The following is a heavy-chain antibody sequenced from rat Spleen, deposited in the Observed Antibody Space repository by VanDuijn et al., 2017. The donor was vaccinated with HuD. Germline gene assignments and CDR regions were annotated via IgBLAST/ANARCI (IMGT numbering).Heavy chain of an antibody. CDR3: TRLGDY. J-gene: IGHJ2*01. D-gene: IGHD5-1*01. V-gene: IGHV2-1*01. CDR2: IWGDGST. CDR1: GFSLISNS. Sequence: QVQLKESGPGLVQPSQTLSLICTVSGFSLISNSEHWVRQPPGKGLEWMGGIWGDGSTAYNSALKSPLSISRDNSKSQVFLKMSGLQTDDTAIYFCTRLGDYWGQGVMVTVSS.